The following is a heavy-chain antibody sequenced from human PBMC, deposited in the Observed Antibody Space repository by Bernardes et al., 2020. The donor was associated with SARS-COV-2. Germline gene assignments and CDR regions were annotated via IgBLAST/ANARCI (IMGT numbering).Heavy chain of an antibody. CDR1: GGSIRSSSYY. CDR3: ARRGGSGRAFDI. CDR2: ISYSGTT. D-gene: IGHD6-25*01. J-gene: IGHJ3*02. Sequence: LSLTCTASGGSIRSSSYYWAWIRQPPGKGLECIWSISYSGTTYYNVSLKSRVTISVDTSKDQFSLKLSSVTAADTAVYYCARRGGSGRAFDIWGPGTMVTVSS. V-gene: IGHV4-39*01.